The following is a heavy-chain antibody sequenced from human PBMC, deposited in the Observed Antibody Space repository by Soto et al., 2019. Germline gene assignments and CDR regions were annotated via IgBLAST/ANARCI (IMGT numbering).Heavy chain of an antibody. J-gene: IGHJ5*02. CDR3: ARHAYSNLSWFDP. CDR2: IYYSGST. D-gene: IGHD4-4*01. V-gene: IGHV4-59*08. CDR1: GGSTSSYY. Sequence: SETLSLTCTVPGGSTSSYYWSWIRQPPGKGLEWIGYIYYSGSTNYNPSLKSRVTISVDTSKNQFSLKLSSVTAADTAVYYCARHAYSNLSWFDPWGQGTLVTVSS.